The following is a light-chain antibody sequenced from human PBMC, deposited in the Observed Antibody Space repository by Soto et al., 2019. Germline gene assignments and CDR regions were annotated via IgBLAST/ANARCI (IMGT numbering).Light chain of an antibody. CDR3: QQDGSSPLFT. CDR2: GAS. CDR1: QSVSSSY. Sequence: EIVLTQSPGTLSLSPGERATLSCRASQSVSSSYLAWYQQKPGQAPRLLIYGASSRVTGIPDRFSGSGSGTDFTLTISRLEPADCAVYYCQQDGSSPLFTFGPGTNVDI. V-gene: IGKV3-20*01. J-gene: IGKJ3*01.